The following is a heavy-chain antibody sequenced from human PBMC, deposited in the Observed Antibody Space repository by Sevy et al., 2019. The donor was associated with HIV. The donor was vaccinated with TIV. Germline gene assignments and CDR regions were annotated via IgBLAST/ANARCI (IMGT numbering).Heavy chain of an antibody. Sequence: SETLSLTCTVSGGSISSSDSYWSWIRQPPGKGLEWIGYIHYSGGTYYNPFLKSRVAMSVDTSEKKFSLKLSSLTAADTAVYYCASKRGYNHGPFDYGGKGTLVTVSS. CDR1: GGSISSSDSY. CDR2: IHYSGGT. J-gene: IGHJ4*02. D-gene: IGHD5-12*01. CDR3: ASKRGYNHGPFDY. V-gene: IGHV4-30-4*01.